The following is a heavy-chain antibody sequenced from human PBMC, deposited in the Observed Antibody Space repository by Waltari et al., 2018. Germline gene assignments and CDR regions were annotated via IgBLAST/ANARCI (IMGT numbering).Heavy chain of an antibody. CDR1: GFTFDDYA. V-gene: IGHV3-9*01. CDR3: AAYTVAGNWDCYYMDV. CDR2: ISWNGRSR. D-gene: IGHD6-19*01. J-gene: IGHJ6*03. Sequence: EVQLVESGGGWVQPGRSLRLSCATSGFTFDDYAMHWVRQVQGKGLEWVAGISWNGRSRGYADSVKGRFTISRDNAQNSMYLQMNSLRVEDTALYYCAAYTVAGNWDCYYMDVWGKGTTVTVSS.